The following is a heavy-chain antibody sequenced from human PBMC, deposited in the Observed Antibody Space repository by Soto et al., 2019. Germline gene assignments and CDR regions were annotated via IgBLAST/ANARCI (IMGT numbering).Heavy chain of an antibody. CDR3: ARLLGRSYSFHHYYALDV. Sequence: GESQRLSCAASGFTVSSVYMSWVRPAPGKGLEWVSVIFVGYPSYYADSVKGRFTISRDNSKNTVYLQLDSLRADDTAVYYCARLLGRSYSFHHYYALDVWGQGTTVTVSS. V-gene: IGHV3-53*01. J-gene: IGHJ6*02. CDR2: IFVGYPS. CDR1: GFTVSSVY. D-gene: IGHD2-21*01.